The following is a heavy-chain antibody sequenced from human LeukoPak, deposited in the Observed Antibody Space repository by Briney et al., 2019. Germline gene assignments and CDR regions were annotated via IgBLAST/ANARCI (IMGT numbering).Heavy chain of an antibody. J-gene: IGHJ5*02. CDR1: GGSISSSSYY. D-gene: IGHD3-16*01. CDR2: IYYSGSP. CDR3: ARVWGSGHLSPYNWFDP. Sequence: PSETLSLTCTVSGGSISSSSYYWGWIRQPPGKGLEWIGSIYYSGSPYYNPSLKSRVTISVDTSKKQFSLKLSSVTAADTAVYYCARVWGSGHLSPYNWFDPWGQGTLVTVSS. V-gene: IGHV4-39*07.